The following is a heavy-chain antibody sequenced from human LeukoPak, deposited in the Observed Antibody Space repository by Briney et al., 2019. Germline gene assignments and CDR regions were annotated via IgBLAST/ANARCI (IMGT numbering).Heavy chain of an antibody. J-gene: IGHJ6*04. CDR1: GGPFSGHH. CDR3: ARHLPNGAPPLDV. D-gene: IGHD4-17*01. CDR2: NNHSGST. Sequence: SETLSLTCAVYGGPFSGHHRSRIRQPPGKWLEWIGENNHSGSTNYNPSLKSRVTISVDTSKNQFSLKPNSVTAADTAAHHRARHLPNGAPPLDVWGKGTTVTISS. V-gene: IGHV4-34*01.